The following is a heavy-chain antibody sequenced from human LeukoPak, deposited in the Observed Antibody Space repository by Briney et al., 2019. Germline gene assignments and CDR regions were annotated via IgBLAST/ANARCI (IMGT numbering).Heavy chain of an antibody. V-gene: IGHV4-59*12. J-gene: IGHJ4*02. CDR3: ARESYDSSGYPADY. CDR2: VYYNGRT. D-gene: IGHD3-22*01. Sequence: PSETLSLTCTVPGGSISDFYWSWFRQPPGKGLEWIGYVYYNGRTKYDPSLQSRVTISVDTSKNQFSLSLNSVTAADTAVYYCARESYDSSGYPADYWGQGTLVTVSS. CDR1: GGSISDFY.